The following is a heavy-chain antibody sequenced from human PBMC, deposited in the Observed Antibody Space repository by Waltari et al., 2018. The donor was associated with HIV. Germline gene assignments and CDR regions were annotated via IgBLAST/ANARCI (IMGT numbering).Heavy chain of an antibody. CDR2: ISTNSTI. Sequence: EVQLVESAGGLVQRGGSMRLSCAASGSPFSTYRMNCVRKATGKGMEWVSYISTNSTIHYTDSVKGRFTISRDNAKNSLFLQMNSLRAEDTAVYFCARDRTRYYFDYWGQGTLVTVSS. CDR1: GSPFSTYR. J-gene: IGHJ4*02. V-gene: IGHV3-48*01. CDR3: ARDRTRYYFDY. D-gene: IGHD6-6*01.